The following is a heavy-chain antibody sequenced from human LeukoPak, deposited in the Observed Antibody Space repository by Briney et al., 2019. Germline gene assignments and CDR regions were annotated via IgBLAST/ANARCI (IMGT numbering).Heavy chain of an antibody. J-gene: IGHJ4*02. V-gene: IGHV4-4*07. CDR1: GGSISSYY. CDR3: ARYLTRQWRGNYFDY. D-gene: IGHD6-19*01. CDR2: IYTSGST. Sequence: SETLSLTCTVSGGSISSYYWSRIRQPAGKGLEWIGRIYTSGSTNYNPSLKSRVTMSVDTSKNQFSLKLSSVTAADTAVYYCARYLTRQWRGNYFDYWGQGTLVTVSS.